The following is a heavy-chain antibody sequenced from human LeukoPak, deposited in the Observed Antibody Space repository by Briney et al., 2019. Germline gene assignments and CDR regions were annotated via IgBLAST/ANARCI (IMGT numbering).Heavy chain of an antibody. Sequence: SQTLSLTCAISGDSVSSNSAAWNWIRQSPSRGLEWLGRTYFRSKWYNDHAVSVKGRITINPDTSKNQFSLQLNSVTVEDTAVYYCARVGGVAVTGRNWFDPWGQGTLVTVSS. V-gene: IGHV6-1*01. CDR2: TYFRSKWYN. CDR3: ARVGGVAVTGRNWFDP. D-gene: IGHD6-19*01. J-gene: IGHJ5*02. CDR1: GDSVSSNSAA.